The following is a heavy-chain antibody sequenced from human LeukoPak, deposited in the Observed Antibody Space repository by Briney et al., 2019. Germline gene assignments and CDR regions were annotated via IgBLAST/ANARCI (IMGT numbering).Heavy chain of an antibody. V-gene: IGHV4-61*01. CDR2: ISYSGST. CDR3: ARVGRGDHTWGSYSCDH. D-gene: IGHD3-16*01. CDR1: GYSISSGYY. Sequence: SETLSLTCAVSGYSISSGYYWAWIRQPPGKGLEWIGYISYSGSTSYNPSLKSRVTISVDTSKNQFSLKLSSVTAADTAVYYCARVGRGDHTWGSYSCDHWGQGTLVTVSS. J-gene: IGHJ4*02.